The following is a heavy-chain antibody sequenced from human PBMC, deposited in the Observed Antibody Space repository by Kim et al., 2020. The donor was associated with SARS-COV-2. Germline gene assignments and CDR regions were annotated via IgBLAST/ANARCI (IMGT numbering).Heavy chain of an antibody. Sequence: GGSLRLSCTASGFTFSNYGMHWVRQAPGKGLEWVAVISFDGSNKYYADSVKGRFTISRDNSKNTLYLQMNSLSAEDTAIYYCAKYYYDSNNYYGLPWFDPRGQGTLVTVSS. J-gene: IGHJ5*02. CDR1: GFTFSNYG. CDR3: AKYYYDSNNYYGLPWFDP. D-gene: IGHD3-22*01. V-gene: IGHV3-30*18. CDR2: ISFDGSNK.